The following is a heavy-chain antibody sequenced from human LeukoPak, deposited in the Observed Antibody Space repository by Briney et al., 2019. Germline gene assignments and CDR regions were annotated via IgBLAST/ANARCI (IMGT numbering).Heavy chain of an antibody. V-gene: IGHV3-23*01. J-gene: IGHJ5*02. D-gene: IGHD4-17*01. CDR1: GFTFSSYA. CDR2: ISGSGGST. Sequence: GRSLRLSCAASGFTFSSYAMSWVRQAPGKGLEWVSAISGSGGSTYYADSVKGRFTISRDNSKNTLYLQMNSLRAEDTAVYYCAKDPATDYGDFNWFDPWGQGTLVTVSS. CDR3: AKDPATDYGDFNWFDP.